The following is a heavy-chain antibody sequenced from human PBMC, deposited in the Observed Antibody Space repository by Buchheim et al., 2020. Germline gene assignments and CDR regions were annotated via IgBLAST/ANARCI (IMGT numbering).Heavy chain of an antibody. CDR2: ISYDGSNK. CDR1: GFTFSSYA. J-gene: IGHJ6*02. CDR3: ARELGGSHESYGMDV. D-gene: IGHD2-15*01. Sequence: QVQLVESGGGVVQPGRSLRLSCAASGFTFSSYAMHWVRQAPGKGLEWVAVISYDGSNKYYADSVKGRFTISRDNSKNTLYLQMNSLRAEDTAVYYCARELGGSHESYGMDVWGQGTT. V-gene: IGHV3-30*04.